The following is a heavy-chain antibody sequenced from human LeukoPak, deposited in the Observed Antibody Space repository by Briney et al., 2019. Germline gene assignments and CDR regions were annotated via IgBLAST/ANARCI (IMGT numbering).Heavy chain of an antibody. J-gene: IGHJ6*02. Sequence: PSETLSLTCTVSGGSISSSSYYWGWIRQPPGKGLEWIGSIYYSGSTYYNPSLKSRVTISVDTSKNQFSLKLSSVTAADTAVYYCARTDGGGKWLGELPLYYYYYGMDVWGQGTTVTVSS. CDR1: GGSISSSSYY. CDR3: ARTDGGGKWLGELPLYYYYYGMDV. V-gene: IGHV4-39*01. D-gene: IGHD3-10*01. CDR2: IYYSGST.